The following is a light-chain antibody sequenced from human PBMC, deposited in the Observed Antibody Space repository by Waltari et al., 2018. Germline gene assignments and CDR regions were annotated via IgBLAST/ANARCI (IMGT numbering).Light chain of an antibody. Sequence: NVLSQSPGTLSLSPGEGATLSCRASQSVANRFLAWYQQKPGQAPRLLIHDASIRATGVPDRFSGSGSGTAFTLTISRLEPEDFAVYYCHQSGGSQRTFGGGTKLEIK. J-gene: IGKJ4*01. CDR1: QSVANRF. CDR2: DAS. V-gene: IGKV3-20*01. CDR3: HQSGGSQRT.